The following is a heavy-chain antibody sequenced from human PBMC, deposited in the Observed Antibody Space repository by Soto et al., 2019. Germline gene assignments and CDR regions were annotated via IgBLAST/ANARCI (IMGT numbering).Heavy chain of an antibody. Sequence: PGGSLILSSTASGFTFGDYAMSWFRQAPGKGLEWVGFIRSKAYGGTTEYAASVKGRFTISRDDSKSIAYLQMNSLKTEDTAVYYCTRSLTGYYNYAFDIWGQGTMVTVSS. CDR3: TRSLTGYYNYAFDI. V-gene: IGHV3-49*03. CDR1: GFTFGDYA. CDR2: IRSKAYGGTT. J-gene: IGHJ3*02. D-gene: IGHD3-9*01.